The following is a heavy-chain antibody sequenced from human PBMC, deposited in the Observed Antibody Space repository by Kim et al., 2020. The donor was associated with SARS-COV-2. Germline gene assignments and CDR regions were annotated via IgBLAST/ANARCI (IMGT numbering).Heavy chain of an antibody. Sequence: ASVKVSCKASGYTFINYYINWVRQAPGQGLQWMGMINPTGGSTNFAPMFQGRVTMTTDTSTNTANMELTSLRYEDTAVYYCARVGWAAMVVWGKGTRV. D-gene: IGHD6-19*01. V-gene: IGHV1-46*01. CDR2: INPTGGST. CDR3: ARVGWAAMVV. CDR1: GYTFINYY. J-gene: IGHJ6*03.